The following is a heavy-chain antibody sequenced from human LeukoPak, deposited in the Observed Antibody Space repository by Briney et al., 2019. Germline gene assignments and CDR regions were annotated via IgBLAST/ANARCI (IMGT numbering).Heavy chain of an antibody. CDR1: GGSISNRSCY. D-gene: IGHD3-3*01. J-gene: IGHJ3*02. Sequence: SETLSLTCTVSGGSISNRSCYWVWIRQPPGKGLEWIGSIYYSGSTYYNPSLKRRVTISVDTSKNQFSVKLSSGTATDTAVYYCASFLFQAEDGIRDAFDIWGQGTMVTVSS. V-gene: IGHV4-39*01. CDR2: IYYSGST. CDR3: ASFLFQAEDGIRDAFDI.